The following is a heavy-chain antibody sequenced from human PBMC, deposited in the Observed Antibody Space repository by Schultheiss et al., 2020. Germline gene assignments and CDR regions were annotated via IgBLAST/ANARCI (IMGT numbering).Heavy chain of an antibody. CDR2: IIPIFGTA. Sequence: SVKVSCKASGGTFSSYAISWVRQAPGQGLEWMGGIIPIFGTANYAQKFQGRVTITRDTSASTAYMELSSLRSEDTAVYYCARKDDWLLVFDYWGQGTLVTVSS. CDR3: ARKDDWLLVFDY. CDR1: GGTFSSYA. J-gene: IGHJ4*02. V-gene: IGHV1-69*05. D-gene: IGHD3-9*01.